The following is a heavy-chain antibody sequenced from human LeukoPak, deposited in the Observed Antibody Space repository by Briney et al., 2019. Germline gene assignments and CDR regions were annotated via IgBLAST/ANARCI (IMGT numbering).Heavy chain of an antibody. CDR1: GFTFSRYG. D-gene: IGHD3-10*01. V-gene: IGHV3-30*02. CDR2: RRYDGSNK. J-gene: IGHJ4*02. Sequence: PGGSLRLSCAASGFTFSRYGMHWVRQAPGKGLEGVTFRRYDGSNKYYADSVKGRFTIPRDNSKNTLYLQMNSLRAEDTAAYYCAKDGAYYYGSGTGGDYWGQGPLVTVSS. CDR3: AKDGAYYYGSGTGGDY.